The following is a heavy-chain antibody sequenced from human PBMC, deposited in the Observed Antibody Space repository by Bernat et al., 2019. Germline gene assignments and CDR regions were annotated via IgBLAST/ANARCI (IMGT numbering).Heavy chain of an antibody. CDR2: IIPIFGIA. CDR3: AREPKTTVTTRYYYMDV. J-gene: IGHJ6*03. D-gene: IGHD4-17*01. V-gene: IGHV1-69*17. CDR1: GGTFSSYA. Sequence: QVQLVQSGAEVKKPGSSVKVSCKASGGTFSSYAISWVRQAPGQGLEWMGGIIPIFGIANYAQKFQGRVTITADKATSTAYMELSSLRSEDTAVYYCAREPKTTVTTRYYYMDVWGKGTTVTVSS.